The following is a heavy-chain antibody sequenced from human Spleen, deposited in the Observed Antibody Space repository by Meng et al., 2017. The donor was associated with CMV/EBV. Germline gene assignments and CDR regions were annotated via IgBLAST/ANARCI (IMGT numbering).Heavy chain of an antibody. CDR2: ISSSSSYI. Sequence: GESLKISCAASGFTFDDYGMHWVRQAPGKGLEWVSSISSSSSYIYYADSVKGRFTISRDNAKNSLYLQMNSLRAEDTAVYYCARDRDYVWGSYRYGGFDYWGQGTLVTVSS. D-gene: IGHD3-16*02. CDR1: GFTFDDYG. V-gene: IGHV3-21*01. J-gene: IGHJ4*02. CDR3: ARDRDYVWGSYRYGGFDY.